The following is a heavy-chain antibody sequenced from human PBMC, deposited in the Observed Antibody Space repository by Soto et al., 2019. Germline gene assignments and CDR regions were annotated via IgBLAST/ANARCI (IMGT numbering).Heavy chain of an antibody. D-gene: IGHD6-13*01. CDR2: ISAYNGNT. Sequence: ASVKVSCKASGYTFTSYGISWVRQAPGQGLEWMGWISAYNGNTNYAQKLQGRVTMTTDTSTSTAYMELRSLRSDDTAGYYCARAYSSSWSAYNGFDPWGQGTLVTVSS. J-gene: IGHJ5*02. CDR3: ARAYSSSWSAYNGFDP. CDR1: GYTFTSYG. V-gene: IGHV1-18*01.